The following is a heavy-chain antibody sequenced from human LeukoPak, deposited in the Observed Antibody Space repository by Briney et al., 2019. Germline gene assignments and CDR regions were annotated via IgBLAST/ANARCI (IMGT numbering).Heavy chain of an antibody. D-gene: IGHD3-22*01. CDR3: ARVAYDSSGYYYRLDY. CDR1: GGSISSYY. J-gene: IGHJ4*02. Sequence: PSETLSLTCTVSGGSISSYYWSWIRKPPGKGLEWIGYIYYSGSTNYNPSLKSRVTISVDTSKNQFSLKLSSVTAADTAVYYCARVAYDSSGYYYRLDYWGQGTLDTVSS. V-gene: IGHV4-59*01. CDR2: IYYSGST.